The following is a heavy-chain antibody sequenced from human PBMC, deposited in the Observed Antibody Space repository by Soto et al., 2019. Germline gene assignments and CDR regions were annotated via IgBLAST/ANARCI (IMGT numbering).Heavy chain of an antibody. J-gene: IGHJ4*02. D-gene: IGHD3-10*01. CDR1: GFTFRSYW. CDR3: ARDPYQSSNHYGSEFDY. Sequence: EVQLVESGGGLVQPGGSLRLSCAASGFTFRSYWMTWVRQPPGKGLEWVANIQQDGTEKNYVDSVKGRFTISRDNAKNSLYLQMNSLRAEDTAVYYCARDPYQSSNHYGSEFDYWGQGIVVTVSS. V-gene: IGHV3-7*01. CDR2: IQQDGTEK.